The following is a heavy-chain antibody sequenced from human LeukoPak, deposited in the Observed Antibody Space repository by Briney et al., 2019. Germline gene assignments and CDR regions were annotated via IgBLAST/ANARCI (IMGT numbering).Heavy chain of an antibody. CDR1: GFIFSSHG. V-gene: IGHV3-23*01. D-gene: IGHD1-26*01. Sequence: GGSLRLSCAASGFIFSSHGMNWVRQAPGKGLEWVSGISPSGDITYYADSVKGRFSISRDNSKNTVYLQMNSLRAEDTAVYYCARERGYTGTGSYYWYFDLWGRGTLVTVSS. CDR2: ISPSGDIT. J-gene: IGHJ2*01. CDR3: ARERGYTGTGSYYWYFDL.